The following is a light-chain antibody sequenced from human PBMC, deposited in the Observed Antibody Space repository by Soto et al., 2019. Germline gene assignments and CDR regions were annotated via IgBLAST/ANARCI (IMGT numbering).Light chain of an antibody. CDR1: QSVSSSY. J-gene: IGKJ2*01. Sequence: EIVLTQSPGTLSLSPGERATLSCRASQSVSSSYLAWYHQKPGKAPRLLIYGASSRDTGIPYRFSGSGSGTEFTLTISRLEPEDFAVYYCQQYGSSPYTFGQGNKLESK. V-gene: IGKV3-20*01. CDR3: QQYGSSPYT. CDR2: GAS.